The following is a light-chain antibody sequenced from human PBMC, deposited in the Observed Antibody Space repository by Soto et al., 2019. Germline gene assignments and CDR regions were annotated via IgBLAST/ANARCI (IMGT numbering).Light chain of an antibody. CDR2: NTN. CDR1: SGSVSINSF. J-gene: IGLJ1*01. CDR3: LLHTGNGLCV. V-gene: IGLV8-61*01. Sequence: QTVVTQEPSFSVSPGGTVTLTCGLTSGSVSINSFPSWYQQTPGQAPRTLIYNTNSRSSGVPDRFSGSILGNKAALTITGAQADDESDYYCLLHTGNGLCVFGPGTKLTVL.